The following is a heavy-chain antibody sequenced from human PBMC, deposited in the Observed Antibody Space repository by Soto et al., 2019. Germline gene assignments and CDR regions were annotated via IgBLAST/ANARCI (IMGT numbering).Heavy chain of an antibody. CDR1: GDSVSSNSAA. CDR3: ARDLELVFIRDYYYMDV. V-gene: IGHV6-1*01. J-gene: IGHJ6*03. CDR2: TYYRSKWYN. D-gene: IGHD6-13*01. Sequence: QSRTLSLTCAISGDSVSSNSAAWNWIRQSPSRGLEWLGRTYYRSKWYNDYAVSVKSRITINPDTSKNQFTLQLNSVTPEDTAVYYCARDLELVFIRDYYYMDVWGKGTTVTVSS.